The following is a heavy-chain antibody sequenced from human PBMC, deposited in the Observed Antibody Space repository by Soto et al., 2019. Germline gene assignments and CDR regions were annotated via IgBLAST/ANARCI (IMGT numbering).Heavy chain of an antibody. CDR1: GFSCSSYW. V-gene: IGHV3-74*01. CDR3: ARRLTHAFDI. D-gene: IGHD2-21*02. J-gene: IGHJ3*02. Sequence: EVQLVESGGGLVQPGGALSLSGAASGFSCSSYWMYWVRQAPGGGLVWVSRINGDGSGTTYADSVKGRFTISRDNAKNTLYLQMSSLRAEDTAVYYCARRLTHAFDIWGQGTMVTVSS. CDR2: INGDGSGT.